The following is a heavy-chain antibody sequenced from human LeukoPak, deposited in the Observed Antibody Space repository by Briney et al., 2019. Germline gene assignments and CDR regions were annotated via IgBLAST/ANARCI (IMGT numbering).Heavy chain of an antibody. CDR3: ASVRDYYGSDY. D-gene: IGHD3-10*01. CDR1: GFTFSSYV. Sequence: GGSLRLSCAASGFTFSSYVMTWVRQAPGKGLEWVSSISGSGGSTYYADSVKGRFTTSRDNSKKTLYLQMNSLRAEDTAVYYCASVRDYYGSDYWGQGTLVTVSS. J-gene: IGHJ4*02. CDR2: ISGSGGST. V-gene: IGHV3-23*01.